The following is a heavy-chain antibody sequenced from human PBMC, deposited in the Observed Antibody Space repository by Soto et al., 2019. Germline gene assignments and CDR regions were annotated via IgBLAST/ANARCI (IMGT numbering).Heavy chain of an antibody. V-gene: IGHV1-69*12. D-gene: IGHD2-21*01. Sequence: QVQLVQSGAEVKKPGSSVKVSCKASGGTFSSYTISWVRQAPGQGLEWMGGIIPTFGTADYAQKFQGRVTITADESMRTGYMEMSSLRSEDTALYYCARPSCGAACYYYGMDVWGQGTGVTGSS. CDR3: ARPSCGAACYYYGMDV. J-gene: IGHJ6*02. CDR1: GGTFSSYT. CDR2: IIPTFGTA.